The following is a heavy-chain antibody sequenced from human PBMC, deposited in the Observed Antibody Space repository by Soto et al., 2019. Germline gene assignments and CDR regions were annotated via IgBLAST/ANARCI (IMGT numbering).Heavy chain of an antibody. CDR1: GFTFSSYT. CDR3: ARDILSGGAYPDS. J-gene: IGHJ5*01. CDR2: ISSGSSYI. D-gene: IGHD3-10*01. Sequence: EVRLVESGGGLVKPGGSLKLSCAASGFTFSSYTMNWVRQVSGKGLEWVSSISSGSSYIYYAGSVKGRFSISRDNAKDSLFLQMNSLRAEDTAVYYCARDILSGGAYPDSWGQGTKVTVSS. V-gene: IGHV3-21*01.